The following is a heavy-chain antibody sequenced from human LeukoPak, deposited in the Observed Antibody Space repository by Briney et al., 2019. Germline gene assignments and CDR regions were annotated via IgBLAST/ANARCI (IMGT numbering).Heavy chain of an antibody. Sequence: GESLKISCKGSGYSFTSYWIGWVRQMPGKGLEWMGIIYPGDSDTRYSPSFQGQVTISADKSISTAYLQWSSLRASDTAMCYCARVTTMVRGVNKYFDYWGQGTLVTVSS. CDR1: GYSFTSYW. CDR3: ARVTTMVRGVNKYFDY. V-gene: IGHV5-51*01. D-gene: IGHD3-10*01. CDR2: IYPGDSDT. J-gene: IGHJ4*02.